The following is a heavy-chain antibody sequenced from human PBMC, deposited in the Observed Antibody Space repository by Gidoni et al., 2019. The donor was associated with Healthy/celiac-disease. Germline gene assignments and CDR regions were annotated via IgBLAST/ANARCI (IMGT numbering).Heavy chain of an antibody. D-gene: IGHD6-19*01. CDR3: AKAIRSGTTYWAFFDY. CDR2: ISGSGGST. CDR1: GFTFSSYA. Sequence: EVQLLESGGGLVQPGGSLRLSCAASGFTFSSYAMSWVRQAPGKGLEWVSAISGSGGSTYYADSVKGRFTISRDNSKNTLYLQMNSLRAEDTAVYYCAKAIRSGTTYWAFFDYWGQGTLVTVSS. V-gene: IGHV3-23*01. J-gene: IGHJ4*02.